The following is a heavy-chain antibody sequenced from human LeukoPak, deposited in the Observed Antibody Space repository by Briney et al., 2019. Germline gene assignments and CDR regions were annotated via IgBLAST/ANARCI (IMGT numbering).Heavy chain of an antibody. D-gene: IGHD6-6*01. V-gene: IGHV1-2*02. CDR3: ARDPPGSSSIFLDY. CDR1: GYIFTGYF. CDR2: INSNTGVT. Sequence: ASVKVSCKAAGYIFTGYFIHWERQAPGQGLEWMGLINSNTGVTNYAQKSQGRVTMTRDTSITTAYMELTSLRSDDTAVYYCARDPPGSSSIFLDYWGQGTLVAVSS. J-gene: IGHJ4*02.